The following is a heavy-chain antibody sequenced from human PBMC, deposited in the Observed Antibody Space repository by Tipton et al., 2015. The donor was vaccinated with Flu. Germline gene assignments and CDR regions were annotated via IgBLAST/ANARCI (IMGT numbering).Heavy chain of an antibody. J-gene: IGHJ4*02. Sequence: TLSLTCSVSGGSINNYYLSWIRQPPGKGLEWIGSVYYSGNTYYNPSLKSRVAMSVDTSKNQLSLKLSSVTAADTAVYYCARLSYYDVDLKNLYFEDWGQGTLVTVSS. CDR3: ARLSYYDVDLKNLYFED. CDR1: GGSINNYY. CDR2: VYYSGNT. D-gene: IGHD3-10*02. V-gene: IGHV4-59*04.